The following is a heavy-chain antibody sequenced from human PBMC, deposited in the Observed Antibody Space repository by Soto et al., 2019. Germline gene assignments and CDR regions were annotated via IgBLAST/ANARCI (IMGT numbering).Heavy chain of an antibody. Sequence: QVQLVESGGGVVQPGRSLRLSCAASGFTFSTHAMHWVRQAPGKGLECVAIVSFDGGNKYYADSVKGRFTISRDNSRNTLYLQMSGLTPADTAVYYCAGAQTGITTTGGGRIDHWGQGTLVTVSS. D-gene: IGHD1-20*01. CDR3: AGAQTGITTTGGGRIDH. CDR1: GFTFSTHA. J-gene: IGHJ4*02. CDR2: VSFDGGNK. V-gene: IGHV3-30-3*01.